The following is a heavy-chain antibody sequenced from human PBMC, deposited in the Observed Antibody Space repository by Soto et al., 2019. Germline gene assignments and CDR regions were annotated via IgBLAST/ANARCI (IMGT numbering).Heavy chain of an antibody. V-gene: IGHV1-8*01. J-gene: IGHJ4*02. CDR1: GYTFTSYD. D-gene: IGHD3-9*01. CDR2: MNPNSGNT. Sequence: GASVKVSCKASGYTFTSYDINWVRQATGQGLEWMGWMNPNSGNTGYAQKFQGRVTMTRNTSISTAYMELSSLRSEDTAVYYCASSREYYDILTGFRVQGYFDYWGQGTLVTVSS. CDR3: ASSREYYDILTGFRVQGYFDY.